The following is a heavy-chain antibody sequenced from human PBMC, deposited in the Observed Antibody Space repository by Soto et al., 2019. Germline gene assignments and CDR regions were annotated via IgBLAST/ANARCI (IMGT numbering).Heavy chain of an antibody. J-gene: IGHJ3*02. D-gene: IGHD3-22*01. CDR2: IYPGDSDT. CDR1: GYSFTSYW. V-gene: IGHV5-51*01. CDR3: ARSTYYYDSSGSPDAFDI. Sequence: PGEPLKISCKGSGYSFTSYWIGWMRQMPGKGLEWMGIIYPGDSDTRYSPSFQGQVTISADKSISTAYLQWSSLKASDTAMYYCARSTYYYDSSGSPDAFDIWGQGTMVTVSS.